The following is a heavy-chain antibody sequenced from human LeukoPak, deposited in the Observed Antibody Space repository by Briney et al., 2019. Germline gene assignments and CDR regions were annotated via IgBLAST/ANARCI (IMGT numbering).Heavy chain of an antibody. J-gene: IGHJ5*02. D-gene: IGHD6-13*01. CDR2: ISAYNGNT. CDR1: GYTFTSYG. CDR3: ARDGFWAAAGNSCWFDP. Sequence: ASVKVSCKASGYTFTSYGISWVRQAPGQGLEWMGWISAYNGNTNYAQKFQGRVTITADKSTSTAYMELSSLRSEDTAVYYCARDGFWAAAGNSCWFDPWGQGTLVTVSS. V-gene: IGHV1-18*01.